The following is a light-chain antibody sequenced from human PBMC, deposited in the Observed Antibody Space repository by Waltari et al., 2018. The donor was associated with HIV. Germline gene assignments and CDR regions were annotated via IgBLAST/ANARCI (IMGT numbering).Light chain of an antibody. CDR2: KDT. CDR1: ALANHY. V-gene: IGLV3-25*03. Sequence: SNELTQPPSVSVSPGQTARITCFGDALANHYTYWFQQKPGQAPVLVIYKDTERPSGIPERFSGSRSGTTVKLTISGVQAEDEADYYCQSGGSSGSWVFGGGTKLTVL. CDR3: QSGGSSGSWV. J-gene: IGLJ3*02.